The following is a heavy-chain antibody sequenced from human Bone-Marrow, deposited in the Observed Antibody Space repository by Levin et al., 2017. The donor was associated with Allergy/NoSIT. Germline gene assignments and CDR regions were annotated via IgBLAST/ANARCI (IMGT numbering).Heavy chain of an antibody. V-gene: IGHV3-66*01. J-gene: IGHJ4*02. D-gene: IGHD5-12*01. CDR3: SRGYKSGLSFG. Sequence: GESLKISCAASGISVSNNHMSWVRQAPGKGLECVAGIYSGGDTYQSDSVKSRFTVSRDNSKNTVYLHMSNLRGDDTAVYYCSRGYKSGLSFGWGQGTLVTVSS. CDR2: IYSGGDT. CDR1: GISVSNNH.